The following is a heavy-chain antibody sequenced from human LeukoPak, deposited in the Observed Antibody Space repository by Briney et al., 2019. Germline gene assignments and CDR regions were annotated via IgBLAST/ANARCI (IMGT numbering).Heavy chain of an antibody. CDR1: GFTFSSYA. Sequence: GGSLRLSCAASGFTFSSYAMHWVRQAPGKGLEWVAVISYDGSNKYYADSVKGRFTISRDNSKNTLYLQVNSLRAEDTAVYYCARQQYYDFWSGYYYGMDVWGQGTTVTVSS. V-gene: IGHV3-30-3*01. CDR2: ISYDGSNK. D-gene: IGHD3-3*01. J-gene: IGHJ6*02. CDR3: ARQQYYDFWSGYYYGMDV.